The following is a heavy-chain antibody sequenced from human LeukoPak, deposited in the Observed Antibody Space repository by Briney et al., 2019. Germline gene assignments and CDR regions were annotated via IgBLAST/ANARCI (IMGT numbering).Heavy chain of an antibody. J-gene: IGHJ4*02. D-gene: IGHD4-17*01. V-gene: IGHV4-31*03. CDR3: ARIFGDYHRYYFDY. CDR1: GGSISSGGYY. Sequence: SSETLSLTCTVSGGSISSGGYYWSWIRQHPGKGLEWIGYIYYSGSTYYNPSLKSRVTISVDTSKNQFSLRLSSVTAADTAVYYCARIFGDYHRYYFDYWGQGILVTVSS. CDR2: IYYSGST.